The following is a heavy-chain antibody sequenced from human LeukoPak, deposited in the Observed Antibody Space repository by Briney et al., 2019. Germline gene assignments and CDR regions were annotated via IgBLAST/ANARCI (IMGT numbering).Heavy chain of an antibody. J-gene: IGHJ5*02. CDR3: ARDRAGTQSWVDFDL. D-gene: IGHD1-26*01. CDR2: IYAGGGT. CDR1: GFTFSGTY. V-gene: IGHV3-53*05. Sequence: GGSLRLSCAASGFTFSGTYMDWVRQAPGKGLEWVSVIYAGGGTVYSDSVKGRFTISRDNSKKRVYLQMNSLRTDDSALYYCARDRAGTQSWVDFDLWGQGTLVTVSS.